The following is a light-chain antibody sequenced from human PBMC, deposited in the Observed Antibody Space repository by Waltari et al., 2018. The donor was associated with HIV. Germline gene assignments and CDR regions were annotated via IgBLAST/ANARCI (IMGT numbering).Light chain of an antibody. V-gene: IGKV4-1*01. CDR3: QQYYTVRPT. CDR2: WAS. Sequence: DIVMTQSPDSLAVSLGERATFNCRSSRTVLSNSDNRNYLAWYQQKIGQSPNVLIYWASTRQSGVPDRFSASGSGTNFSLTISSLQAADVAVYYCQQYYTVRPTFGGGTKVEIK. CDR1: RTVLSNSDNRNY. J-gene: IGKJ4*01.